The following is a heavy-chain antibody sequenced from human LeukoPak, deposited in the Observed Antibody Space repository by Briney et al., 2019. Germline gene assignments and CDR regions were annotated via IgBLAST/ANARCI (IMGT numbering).Heavy chain of an antibody. Sequence: PSETLSLTCTVSGGSISSGDYYWSWIRQPPGKGLEWIGYIYYSGSTYYNPSLESRVTISVDTSKNQFSLKLSSVTAADTAVYYCAREVSRWPYYFDYWGQGTLLNVSS. D-gene: IGHD4-23*01. CDR3: AREVSRWPYYFDY. V-gene: IGHV4-30-4*01. CDR1: GGSISSGDYY. J-gene: IGHJ4*02. CDR2: IYYSGST.